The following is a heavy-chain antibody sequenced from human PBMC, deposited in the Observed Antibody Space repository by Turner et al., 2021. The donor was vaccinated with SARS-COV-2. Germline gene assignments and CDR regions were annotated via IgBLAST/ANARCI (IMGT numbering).Heavy chain of an antibody. CDR2: IIPILGIT. V-gene: IGHV1-69*10. D-gene: IGHD2-2*02. J-gene: IGHJ3*02. CDR1: GGTFSSNA. Sequence: QVQLVQSGAEVKKPGSSVKVSCKASGGTFSSNAINWVRQAPGQGLEWMGGIIPILGITHYAQKFQGRVMITADKSTSTAYMELSSLRSEDTAVYYCAREIPIQRGAFDIWGQGTMVTVSS. CDR3: AREIPIQRGAFDI.